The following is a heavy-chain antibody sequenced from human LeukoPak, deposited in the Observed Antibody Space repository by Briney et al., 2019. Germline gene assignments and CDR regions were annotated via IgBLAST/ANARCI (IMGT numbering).Heavy chain of an antibody. Sequence: SQTLSLTCVITGGSVSRNNIAWNWIRQSPSRGLEWLGRTYYNSQWYTDYAVSVRSRITINPDTSKNQFSLQLNSVTPEDTAVYYCARGQDVVVVPAADFDYWGQGILVTVSS. D-gene: IGHD2-2*01. CDR2: TYYNSQWYT. J-gene: IGHJ4*02. V-gene: IGHV6-1*01. CDR1: GGSVSRNNIA. CDR3: ARGQDVVVVPAADFDY.